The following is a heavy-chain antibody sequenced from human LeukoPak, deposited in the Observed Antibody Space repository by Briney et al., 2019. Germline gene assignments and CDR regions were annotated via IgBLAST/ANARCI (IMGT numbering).Heavy chain of an antibody. Sequence: PGGSLRLSCAASGFTFSSYSMNWVRQAPGKGLEWVSYISSSSSTIYYADSVKGRFTISRDNTKKSLYLQMNSLRADDTAVYYCANFPYYDFWCAYPEYWGQGTLVTVSS. J-gene: IGHJ4*02. CDR1: GFTFSSYS. CDR3: ANFPYYDFWCAYPEY. D-gene: IGHD3-3*01. CDR2: ISSSSSTI. V-gene: IGHV3-48*04.